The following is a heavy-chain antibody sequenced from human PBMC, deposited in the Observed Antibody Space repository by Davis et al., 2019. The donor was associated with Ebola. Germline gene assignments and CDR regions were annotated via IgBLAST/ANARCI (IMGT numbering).Heavy chain of an antibody. CDR3: ARSGLSFGVVKYHYGMDA. CDR1: GFTFSYYS. J-gene: IGHJ6*04. D-gene: IGHD3-3*01. Sequence: GESLKISCAASGFTFSYYSINWVRQAPGKGLEWVSSISRSSSYIYYSDSVKGRFTVSRDNSKKTMYLQMNSLRAEDTAVYYCARSGLSFGVVKYHYGMDAWGKGTTVTVSS. CDR2: ISRSSSYI. V-gene: IGHV3-21*04.